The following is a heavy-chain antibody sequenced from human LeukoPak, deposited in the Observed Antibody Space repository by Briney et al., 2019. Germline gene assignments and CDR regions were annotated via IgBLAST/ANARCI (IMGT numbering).Heavy chain of an antibody. Sequence: PSETLSLTCTVSGGFISSYYWNWIRQSPGKGLEWIGYVAYSGRTDYNPSLKSRVTISIDTSKSQFSLKLTSVTAADTAVYYCARPGRVSSDDWHFDLWGRGTLVTVSS. CDR1: GGFISSYY. D-gene: IGHD6-13*01. J-gene: IGHJ2*01. V-gene: IGHV4-59*08. CDR3: ARPGRVSSDDWHFDL. CDR2: VAYSGRT.